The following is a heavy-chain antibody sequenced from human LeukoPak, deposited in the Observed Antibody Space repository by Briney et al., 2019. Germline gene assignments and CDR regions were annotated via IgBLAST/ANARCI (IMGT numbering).Heavy chain of an antibody. CDR1: GGSISSYY. CDR3: TRGDYGIDY. Sequence: PSETLSLTCTVSGGSISSYYWSWIRQPPGKGLEWIGTIYYSGSTFYNPSLKSRVTISVDTSKNQFSLKLSSVTAADTAVYYCTRGDYGIDYWGQGTLVTVSS. CDR2: IYYSGST. J-gene: IGHJ4*02. D-gene: IGHD4-17*01. V-gene: IGHV4-59*12.